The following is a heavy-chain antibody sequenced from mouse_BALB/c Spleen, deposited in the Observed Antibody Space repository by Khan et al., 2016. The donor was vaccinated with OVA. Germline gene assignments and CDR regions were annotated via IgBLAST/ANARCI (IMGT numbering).Heavy chain of an antibody. CDR1: GYTFTKNG. CDR2: INTYTGEP. D-gene: IGHD2-14*01. V-gene: IGHV9-3-1*01. Sequence: QVQLKQSGPELKKPGETVKISCKASGYTFTKNGMNWVKQAPGKGLKWMGWINTYTGEPTYVDDFKGRFAFSLETSASTAYLQINNIKNEDTATYFCARVGYSGTMDYWGQGTSVTVSS. CDR3: ARVGYSGTMDY. J-gene: IGHJ4*01.